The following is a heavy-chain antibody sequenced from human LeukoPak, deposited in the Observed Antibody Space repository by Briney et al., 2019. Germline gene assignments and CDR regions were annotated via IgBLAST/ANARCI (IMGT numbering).Heavy chain of an antibody. D-gene: IGHD4-17*01. CDR1: AFTFSTYG. J-gene: IGHJ4*02. V-gene: IGHV3-30*02. Sequence: PGGSLRLSCAASAFTFSTYGMHWVRQAPGKGLEWVAFIRYDGSNKYYADSVKGRFTISRDNSKKTLYLQMDSLRSDDTAVYHCAKEIWPTVTIPGRTYFDYWGQRTLVTVSS. CDR2: IRYDGSNK. CDR3: AKEIWPTVTIPGRTYFDY.